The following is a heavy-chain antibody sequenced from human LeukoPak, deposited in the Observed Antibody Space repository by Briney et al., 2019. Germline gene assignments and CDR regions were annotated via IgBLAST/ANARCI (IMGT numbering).Heavy chain of an antibody. D-gene: IGHD3-10*01. Sequence: PGESLRLSCAASGFTCSSYSMNWVRQAPGKGLEWASYISSASNTIYYADSVKGRFTISRDNAKNSLYLQMNSLRAEDTAMYYCARDGWFGDYNWFDPWGQGTLVTVSS. CDR3: ARDGWFGDYNWFDP. V-gene: IGHV3-48*01. CDR1: GFTCSSYS. J-gene: IGHJ5*02. CDR2: ISSASNTI.